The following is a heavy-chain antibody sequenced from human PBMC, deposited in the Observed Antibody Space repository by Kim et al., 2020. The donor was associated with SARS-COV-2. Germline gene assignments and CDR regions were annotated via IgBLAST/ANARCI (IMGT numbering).Heavy chain of an antibody. CDR3: ASLSTGYVLGKFDY. D-gene: IGHD3-16*01. J-gene: IGHJ4*02. CDR1: GFTFSSYW. Sequence: GGSLRLSCVASGFTFSSYWMHWVRQAPGKGLVWVSRVNSDGSSTSYADSVKGRFNISRDNARNTLYLQMNSLRAEDTAVYYCASLSTGYVLGKFDYWGQGTLVTVSS. CDR2: VNSDGSST. V-gene: IGHV3-74*01.